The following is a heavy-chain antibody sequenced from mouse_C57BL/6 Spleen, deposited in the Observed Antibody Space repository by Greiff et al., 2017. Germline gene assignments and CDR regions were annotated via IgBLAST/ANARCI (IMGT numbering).Heavy chain of an antibody. CDR1: GYTFTDYN. Sequence: EVKLQQSGPELVKPGASVKMSCKASGYTFTDYNMHWVKQSHGKSLEWIGYINPNNGGTSYNQKFKGKATLTVNKSSSTAYMEHRSLTSEDSAVYYCARIENRYGSSYGYWGQGTTLTVSS. CDR2: INPNNGGT. V-gene: IGHV1-22*01. CDR3: ARIENRYGSSYGY. J-gene: IGHJ2*01. D-gene: IGHD1-1*01.